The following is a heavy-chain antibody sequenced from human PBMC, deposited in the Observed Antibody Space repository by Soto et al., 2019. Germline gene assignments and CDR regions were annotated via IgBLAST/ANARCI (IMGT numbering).Heavy chain of an antibody. CDR1: GFTFSSYW. Sequence: GGSLRLSCAASGFTFSSYWMSWVRQAPGKGLEWLAFISYDGRDKFHAESVKGRITISRDNSKNTLYLQMNSLTPEDTAIYYCTRENPDAFDIWGQGTMVTVSS. CDR3: TRENPDAFDI. CDR2: ISYDGRDK. V-gene: IGHV3-30-3*01. J-gene: IGHJ3*02.